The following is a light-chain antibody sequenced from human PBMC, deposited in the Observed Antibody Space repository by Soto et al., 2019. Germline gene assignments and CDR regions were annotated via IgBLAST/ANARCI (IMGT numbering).Light chain of an antibody. CDR1: QSISSY. CDR3: QQSDSTSHT. V-gene: IGKV1-39*01. Sequence: DIQMTQSPSSLSASVGDRVTITCRASQSISSYFNWYQQKPGKAPNLLIYVASSFQSGVTLRFSGKALGTDITLASGRLQPEDFSNYYCQQSDSTSHTCGPRAKVDSK. J-gene: IGKJ3*01. CDR2: VAS.